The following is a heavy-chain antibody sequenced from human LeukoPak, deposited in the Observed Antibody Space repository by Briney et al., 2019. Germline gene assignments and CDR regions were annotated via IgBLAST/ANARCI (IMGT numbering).Heavy chain of an antibody. CDR3: ARLSADSSSSRGFDY. CDR1: GASISSYY. D-gene: IGHD2-2*01. Sequence: PSETLSLTCTVSGASISSYYWTWIRQPAGKGLEWIGRIYTSGSTNYNPSLKSRVAMSVDKSKNQFSLKLSSVTAADTAVYYCARLSADSSSSRGFDYWGQGTLVTVSS. J-gene: IGHJ4*02. V-gene: IGHV4-4*07. CDR2: IYTSGST.